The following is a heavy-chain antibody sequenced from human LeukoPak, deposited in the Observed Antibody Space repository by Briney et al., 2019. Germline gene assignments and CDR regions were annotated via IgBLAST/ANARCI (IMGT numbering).Heavy chain of an antibody. J-gene: IGHJ4*02. CDR2: ISGSGGST. CDR1: GFTVSSYA. D-gene: IGHD2-15*01. CDR3: AKPQSCSGY. V-gene: IGHV3-23*01. Sequence: GGSLRLSCAASGFTVSSYAMSWLRQAPGQGREWGSAISGSGGSTYYADSVRGRFTISRYNSKNTLYLRMNRLRAEDTSGYYCAKPQSCSGYWGQGTLVTVSS.